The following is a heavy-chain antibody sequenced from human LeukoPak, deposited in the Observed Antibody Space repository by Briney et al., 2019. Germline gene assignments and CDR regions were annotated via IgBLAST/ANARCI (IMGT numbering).Heavy chain of an antibody. Sequence: SETLSLTCTVSGGSVSSYYWSWIRQPPGKGLEWIGYIYYSGSTSYNPSLKTRVTISVDTSKSQFSLRLSSVTAADTAVYYCARAYCSSTSCYLLVGWFDPWGQGTLVTVSS. CDR1: GGSVSSYY. CDR3: ARAYCSSTSCYLLVGWFDP. J-gene: IGHJ5*02. V-gene: IGHV4-59*08. CDR2: IYYSGST. D-gene: IGHD2-2*01.